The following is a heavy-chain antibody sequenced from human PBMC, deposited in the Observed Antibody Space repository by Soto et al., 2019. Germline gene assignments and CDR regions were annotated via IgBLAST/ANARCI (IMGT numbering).Heavy chain of an antibody. CDR3: ARLTHIVEEGLYYMDV. V-gene: IGHV4-34*01. Sequence: PSETLSLTCAVYGGLFNGYYWSWIRQPPGKGLEWIGEINHSGSTNYNPSLKSRVTISVDTSKNQFSLKLSSVTAADTAVYYCARLTHIVEEGLYYMDVWGKGTTVTVSS. CDR1: GGLFNGYY. D-gene: IGHD2-15*01. CDR2: INHSGST. J-gene: IGHJ6*03.